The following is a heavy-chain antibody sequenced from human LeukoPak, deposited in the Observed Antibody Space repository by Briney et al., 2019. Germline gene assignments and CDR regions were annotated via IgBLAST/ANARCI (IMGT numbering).Heavy chain of an antibody. J-gene: IGHJ4*02. V-gene: IGHV1-18*01. Sequence: ASVKVSCKASGYTFSSYGISWVRKAPGQGLEWMGWISAYNGNTNYAQKFQGRVTMTTDTSTSTAYMELRSLRSDDTAVYYCARDITEYSSSSASGYWGQGTLVTVSS. CDR2: ISAYNGNT. D-gene: IGHD6-6*01. CDR3: ARDITEYSSSSASGY. CDR1: GYTFSSYG.